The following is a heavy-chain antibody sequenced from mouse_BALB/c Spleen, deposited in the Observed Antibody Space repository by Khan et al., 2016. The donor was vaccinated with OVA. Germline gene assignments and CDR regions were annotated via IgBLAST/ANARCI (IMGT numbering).Heavy chain of an antibody. V-gene: IGHV1-4*01. J-gene: IGHJ3*01. Sequence: VQLKQSGAELARPGASVKMSCKASGYTFTSYTIHWIKERPGQGLEWIGYINPSNGYTNYNQKFKDKATLTTDKSSTTAYLQLSSLTSDDSAVYNCVRDGAYHRNDGWFAYWGQGTLGTVSA. CDR3: VRDGAYHRNDGWFAY. CDR2: INPSNGYT. D-gene: IGHD2-14*01. CDR1: GYTFTSYT.